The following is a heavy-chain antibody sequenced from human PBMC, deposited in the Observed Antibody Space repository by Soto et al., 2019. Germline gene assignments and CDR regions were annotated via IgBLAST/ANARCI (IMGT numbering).Heavy chain of an antibody. CDR3: AKDRALGGGSCFDY. Sequence: EVQLLDSGGGLVQPGGSLRLSCAASGFTFGNYALSWVRQAPGRGLEWVAAISGRGDNTYYTDSVKGRFTISRDNSMNMMYLQMNSLRAEDTAVYYCAKDRALGGGSCFDYWRQGTLVNVSS. J-gene: IGHJ4*02. CDR2: ISGRGDNT. D-gene: IGHD2-15*01. V-gene: IGHV3-23*01. CDR1: GFTFGNYA.